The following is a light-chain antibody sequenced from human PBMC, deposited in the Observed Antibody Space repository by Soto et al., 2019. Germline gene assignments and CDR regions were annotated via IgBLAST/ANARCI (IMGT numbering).Light chain of an antibody. Sequence: QSALTQPPSASGSPGQSVTISCTGTSSDVGGYNYVSWYQQHPGKAPKLMISEVSKRPSGVPDRFSGSKSGNTASLTVSWLQAEDEADYYCSSYAGSNNFVFGTGTKVTVL. CDR2: EVS. J-gene: IGLJ1*01. CDR1: SSDVGGYNY. V-gene: IGLV2-8*01. CDR3: SSYAGSNNFV.